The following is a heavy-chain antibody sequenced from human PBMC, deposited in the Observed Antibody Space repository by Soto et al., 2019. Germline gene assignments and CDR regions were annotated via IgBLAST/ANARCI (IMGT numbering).Heavy chain of an antibody. CDR2: INPNGGST. CDR1: GYIFINYY. Sequence: QVHLVQSGAEVKKPGASVKVSCKASGYIFINYYIHWVRQAPGQGLEWIGIINPNGGSTNYAKKFRGRVTMARDAPTSTVYMDLSSLRSDGTAVYYCARYLAAADYWGQGTLFTVSS. D-gene: IGHD6-13*01. V-gene: IGHV1-46*01. J-gene: IGHJ4*02. CDR3: ARYLAAADY.